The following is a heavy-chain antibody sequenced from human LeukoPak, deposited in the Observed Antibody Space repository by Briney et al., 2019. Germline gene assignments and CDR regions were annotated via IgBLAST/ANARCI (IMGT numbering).Heavy chain of an antibody. Sequence: GASVKVSCKASGYTFINYAINWVRQAPGQGLEWLGWMNPNSGDTGYAQRFQGRVSMTRDTSITTAYMELSSLRSDDTAIYYCARNTPNYGDFDFWGQGTLVTVSS. CDR1: GYTFINYA. J-gene: IGHJ4*02. V-gene: IGHV1-8*01. CDR2: MNPNSGDT. CDR3: ARNTPNYGDFDF. D-gene: IGHD4-17*01.